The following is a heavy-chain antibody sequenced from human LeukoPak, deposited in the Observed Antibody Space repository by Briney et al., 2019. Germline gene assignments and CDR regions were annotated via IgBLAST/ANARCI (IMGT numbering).Heavy chain of an antibody. J-gene: IGHJ4*02. D-gene: IGHD1/OR15-1a*01. V-gene: IGHV3-11*04. CDR3: VREGNNGDFDY. CDR2: ISSSGSSM. Sequence: GGSLRLSCTASGFTVSSDYMSWVRQAPGKGLEWVSYISSSGSSMYYRDSVKGRFIISRDNAENSLWLQMSSLRAEDTAVYYCVREGNNGDFDYWGQGTLVTVSS. CDR1: GFTVSSDY.